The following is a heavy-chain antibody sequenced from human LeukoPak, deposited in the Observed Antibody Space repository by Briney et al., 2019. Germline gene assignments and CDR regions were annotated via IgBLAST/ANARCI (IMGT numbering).Heavy chain of an antibody. J-gene: IGHJ3*02. CDR1: GGSISSSSYY. Sequence: PSETLSLTCTVFGGSISSSSYYWGWIRQPPGKGLEWIGSIYYSGSTYYNPSLKSRVTISVDTSKTQFSLKLSSVTAADTAVYYCARGVLSYYDSSGYSIDAFDIWGQGTMVTVSS. V-gene: IGHV4-39*01. D-gene: IGHD3-22*01. CDR2: IYYSGST. CDR3: ARGVLSYYDSSGYSIDAFDI.